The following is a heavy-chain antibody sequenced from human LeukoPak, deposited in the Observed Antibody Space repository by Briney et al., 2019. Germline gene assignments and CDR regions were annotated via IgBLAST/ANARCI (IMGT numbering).Heavy chain of an antibody. CDR2: INTNSGGT. D-gene: IGHD2-21*01. CDR1: GYTFTGYY. Sequence: GASVKVSCKASGYTFTGYYMDWVRQAPGQGREWMGRINTNSGGTNYAQKFQGRVTMTGDTSISTAYMELSRLTSDDTAVYYCARGLGGNYPGNWGQGTQVTVSS. J-gene: IGHJ4*02. V-gene: IGHV1-2*02. CDR3: ARGLGGNYPGN.